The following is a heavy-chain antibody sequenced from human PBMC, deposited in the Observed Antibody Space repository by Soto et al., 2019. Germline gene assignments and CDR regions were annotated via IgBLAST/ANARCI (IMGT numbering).Heavy chain of an antibody. CDR1: GFTFSSYW. D-gene: IGHD2-8*01. J-gene: IGHJ4*02. CDR2: IKTDGSST. CDR3: ARGGRGCFDY. Sequence: EVQLVESGGGLVQPGGSLRLSCAASGFTFSSYWMHWVRQAPGKGLVWVSRIKTDGSSTSYADSVKGRFTISRDNAKNTLDLQMNSLRAEDTAGYYCARGGRGCFDYWGQGTLVTAPS. V-gene: IGHV3-74*01.